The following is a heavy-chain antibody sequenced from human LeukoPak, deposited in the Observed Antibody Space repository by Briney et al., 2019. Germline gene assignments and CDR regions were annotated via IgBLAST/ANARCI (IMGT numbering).Heavy chain of an antibody. J-gene: IGHJ1*01. CDR1: GFTFSSWWML. V-gene: IGHV4-39*01. D-gene: IGHD2-15*01. Sequence: PGGSLRLSCGASGFTFSSWWMLWFRRPPGKGLEWVGSIYYSGSTYYNPSLKSRVTISVDTYMNQFFFKLSSVTAADTAVYYCARLGGYCSGGSCYSRHGKAEYFQHWGQGTLVTVSS. CDR2: IYYSGST. CDR3: ARLGGYCSGGSCYSRHGKAEYFQH.